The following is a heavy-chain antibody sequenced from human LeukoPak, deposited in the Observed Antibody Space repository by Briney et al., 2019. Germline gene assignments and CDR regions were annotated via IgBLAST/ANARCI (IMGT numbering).Heavy chain of an antibody. D-gene: IGHD3-22*01. J-gene: IGHJ4*02. Sequence: PGGSQRLSCAASGFTFSSYSMNWVRQAPGKGLEWVANIKQDGNEKYYVDSVKGRFTISRDNSKNTLYLQMNSLRAEDTAVYYCAKNTPGMIVGGGFDYWGQGTLVTVSS. CDR1: GFTFSSYS. CDR3: AKNTPGMIVGGGFDY. V-gene: IGHV3-7*01. CDR2: IKQDGNEK.